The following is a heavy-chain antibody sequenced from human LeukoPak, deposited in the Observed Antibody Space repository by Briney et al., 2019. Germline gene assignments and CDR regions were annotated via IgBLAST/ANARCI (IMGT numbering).Heavy chain of an antibody. J-gene: IGHJ4*02. CDR1: GYTFTNYG. D-gene: IGHD3-10*01. Sequence: ASVKVSCKASGYTFTNYGINWLRQTPGQGLEWMGWINPNSGGTNYAQKFQGRVTMTRDTSISTAYMELSRLRSDDTAVYYCARSVRNYGFITVSGDFDYWGQGTLVTVSS. CDR2: INPNSGGT. CDR3: ARSVRNYGFITVSGDFDY. V-gene: IGHV1-2*02.